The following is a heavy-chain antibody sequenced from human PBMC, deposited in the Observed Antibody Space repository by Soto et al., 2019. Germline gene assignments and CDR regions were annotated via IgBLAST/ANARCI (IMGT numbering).Heavy chain of an antibody. CDR3: ASGNSPMGDFYYYDSSGYYYY. J-gene: IGHJ4*02. CDR2: IYSGGST. D-gene: IGHD3-22*01. Sequence: GGSLRLSCAASGFTVSSNYMSWVRQAPGKGLEWVSVIYSGGSTYYADSVKGRFTISRDNSKNTLYLQKNSLRAEDTAVYYCASGNSPMGDFYYYDSSGYYYYWGQGTLVTVSS. CDR1: GFTVSSNY. V-gene: IGHV3-66*01.